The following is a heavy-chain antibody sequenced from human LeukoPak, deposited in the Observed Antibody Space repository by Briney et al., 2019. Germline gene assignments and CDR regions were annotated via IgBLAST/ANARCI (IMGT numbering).Heavy chain of an antibody. J-gene: IGHJ4*02. D-gene: IGHD6-19*01. CDR1: GFTFSSYS. CDR2: ISGSGGST. V-gene: IGHV3-23*01. Sequence: GGSLRLSCAASGFTFSSYSMNWVRQAPGKGLEWVSAISGSGGSTYYADSVKGRFTISRDNSKNTLYLQMNSLRTEDTAVYYCAKRRTTGSGWYHFDYWGQGTLVTVSS. CDR3: AKRRTTGSGWYHFDY.